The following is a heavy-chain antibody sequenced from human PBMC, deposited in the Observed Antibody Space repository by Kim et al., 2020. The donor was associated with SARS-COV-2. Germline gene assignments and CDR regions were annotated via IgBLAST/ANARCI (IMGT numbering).Heavy chain of an antibody. CDR2: IYHSGST. Sequence: SETLSLTCAVSGGSISSSNWWSWVRQPPGKGLEWIGEIYHSGSTNYNPSLKSRVTISVDKSKNQFSLKLSSVTAADTAVYYCARCAAYTMIVPPGYFDYWGQGTLVTVSS. J-gene: IGHJ4*02. D-gene: IGHD3-22*01. CDR3: ARCAAYTMIVPPGYFDY. CDR1: GGSISSSNW. V-gene: IGHV4-4*02.